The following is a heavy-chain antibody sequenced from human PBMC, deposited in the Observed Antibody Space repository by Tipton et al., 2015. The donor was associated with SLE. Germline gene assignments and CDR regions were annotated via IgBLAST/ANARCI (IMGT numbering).Heavy chain of an antibody. V-gene: IGHV4-38-2*01. CDR2: MSHSGRA. D-gene: IGHD3-3*01. CDR3: AKGRVGVVES. J-gene: IGHJ4*02. Sequence: TLSLTCAVSGYSISSIDHYWGWIRQTPGKGLEWIGSMSHSGRAYYTPSLKSRVTISLDTSKNQFSLKVSSVAAADTAVYYCAKGRVGVVESWGQGTLVTVSS. CDR1: GYSISSIDHY.